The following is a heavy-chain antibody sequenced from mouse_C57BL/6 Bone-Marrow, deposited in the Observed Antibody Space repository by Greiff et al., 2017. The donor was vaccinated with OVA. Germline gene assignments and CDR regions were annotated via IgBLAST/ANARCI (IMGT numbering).Heavy chain of an antibody. D-gene: IGHD1-1*01. J-gene: IGHJ3*01. Sequence: QVQLKESGAELVRPGASVKLSCKASGYTFTDYYINWVKQRPGQGLEWIARIYPGSGNTYYNEKFKGKATLTAEKSSSTAYMQLSSLTSEDSAVYLCARPYYYGSSPFAYWGQGTLVTVSA. CDR3: ARPYYYGSSPFAY. V-gene: IGHV1-76*01. CDR1: GYTFTDYY. CDR2: IYPGSGNT.